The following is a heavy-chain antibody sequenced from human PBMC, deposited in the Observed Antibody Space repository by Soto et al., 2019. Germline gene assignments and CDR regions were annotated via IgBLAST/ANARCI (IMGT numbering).Heavy chain of an antibody. D-gene: IGHD3-3*01. CDR2: ISAYNGNT. V-gene: IGHV1-18*01. Sequence: QVLLVQSGAAVKKPGASVKVSCKASGYTFNSYGVSWVRQAPGQGLEWMGWISAYNGNTKYSQNLQGRVTMTIDTTTSSAYLEGRSLRSDDTAIYYCARYFVSGQLPFYFDQWGQGTLVTVSS. CDR1: GYTFNSYG. CDR3: ARYFVSGQLPFYFDQ. J-gene: IGHJ4*02.